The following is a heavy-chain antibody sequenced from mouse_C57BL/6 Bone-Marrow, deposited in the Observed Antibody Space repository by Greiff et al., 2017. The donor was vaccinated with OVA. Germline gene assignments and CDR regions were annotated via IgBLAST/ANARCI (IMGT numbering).Heavy chain of an antibody. CDR2: ISGGGGNT. D-gene: IGHD1-1*01. CDR3: ASHYYYGSSYNYAMDY. V-gene: IGHV5-9*01. CDR1: GFTFSSYT. J-gene: IGHJ4*01. Sequence: EVKLVESGGGLVKPGGSLKLSCAASGFTFSSYTMSWVRQTPEKRLEWVATISGGGGNTYYPDSVQGRFTISRDNAKNTLYLQMSSLRSEDTALYYCASHYYYGSSYNYAMDYWGQGTSVTVSS.